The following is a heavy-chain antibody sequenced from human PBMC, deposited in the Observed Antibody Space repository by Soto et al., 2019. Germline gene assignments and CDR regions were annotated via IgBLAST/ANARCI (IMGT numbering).Heavy chain of an antibody. CDR3: ARGGDISIESRAQIYCRDSSCSYYYYYPLDV. Sequence: EVQLVESGGGLVKPGGSLRLSCAASGFTFRTYTMNWVRQAPGRGLEWVSSISSSGSYIYYADSMKGRFTISRDNAQNSLYLQMNSLRAEDTAVYYCARGGDISIESRAQIYCRDSSCSYYYYYPLDVWGQGTTVTVSS. V-gene: IGHV3-21*01. CDR1: GFTFRTYT. J-gene: IGHJ6*02. D-gene: IGHD2-2*01. CDR2: ISSSGSYI.